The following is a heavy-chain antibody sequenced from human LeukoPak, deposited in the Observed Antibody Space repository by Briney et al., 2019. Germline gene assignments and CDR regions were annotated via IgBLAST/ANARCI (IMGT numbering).Heavy chain of an antibody. CDR2: INGDGSST. CDR3: AKGGTTVVDY. D-gene: IGHD4-23*01. Sequence: GGSLRLSCVASGFTFNSYAMSWVRQAPGKGLVWVSRINGDGSSTTYADSVKGRFTISRDNAKNTLYLQMNGLRAEDTAVYYCAKGGTTVVDYWGQGTLVTVSS. CDR1: GFTFNSYA. J-gene: IGHJ4*02. V-gene: IGHV3-74*03.